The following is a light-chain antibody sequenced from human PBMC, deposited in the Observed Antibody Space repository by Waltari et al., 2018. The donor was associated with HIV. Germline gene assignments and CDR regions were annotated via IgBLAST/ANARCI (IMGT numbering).Light chain of an antibody. Sequence: QSVLTQPPSASGTPGQRVPIPCSGSRSNSEFNYVYWYQQVPGTAPKLLIYKNDQWPSWVPDRFSATKSGTSASLVISGLRSEDEADYYCAAWDDRLSGRVFGTGTRVTVL. CDR2: KND. J-gene: IGLJ1*01. CDR3: AAWDDRLSGRV. CDR1: RSNSEFNY. V-gene: IGLV1-47*01.